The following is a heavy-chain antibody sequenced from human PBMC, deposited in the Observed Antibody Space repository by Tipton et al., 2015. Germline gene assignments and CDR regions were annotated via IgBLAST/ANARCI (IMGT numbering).Heavy chain of an antibody. Sequence: GSLRLSCAAPGFTFSNYTMNWVRQAPGKGLEWVSGISGSGGNTDYADSVKGRFTISRENAKNSLYLQMNSLRAEDTAVYYCARAAELGLYCMDVWGQGTTVTVSS. D-gene: IGHD2-8*01. CDR1: GFTFSNYT. CDR2: ISGSGGNT. J-gene: IGHJ6*02. V-gene: IGHV3-23*01. CDR3: ARAAELGLYCMDV.